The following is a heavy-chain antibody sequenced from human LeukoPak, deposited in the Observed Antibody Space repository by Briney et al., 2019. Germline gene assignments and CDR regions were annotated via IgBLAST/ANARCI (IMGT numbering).Heavy chain of an antibody. V-gene: IGHV3-48*04. CDR1: GFTFSSYS. CDR2: ISSSGSTI. J-gene: IGHJ1*01. Sequence: PGGSLRLSCAASGFTFSSYSMNWVRQAPGKGLEWVSYISSSGSTIYYADSVKGRFTISRDNAKNSLYLQMNSLRAEDTAVYYCARVGRMGWELQFQHWGQGTLVTVSS. D-gene: IGHD1-26*01. CDR3: ARVGRMGWELQFQH.